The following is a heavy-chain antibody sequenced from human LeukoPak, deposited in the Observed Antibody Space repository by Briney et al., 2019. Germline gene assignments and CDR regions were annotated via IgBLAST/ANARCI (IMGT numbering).Heavy chain of an antibody. V-gene: IGHV1-69*04. CDR2: IIPILGIA. D-gene: IGHD4-11*01. CDR3: AREVTTVIVDYYYGMDV. CDR1: GGTFSSYA. Sequence: GASVKVSCKASGGTFSSYAISWVRQAPGQGLEWMGRIIPILGIANYAQKFQGRVTITADKSTSTACMELSSLRSEDTAVYYCAREVTTVIVDYYYGMDVWGQGTTVTVSS. J-gene: IGHJ6*02.